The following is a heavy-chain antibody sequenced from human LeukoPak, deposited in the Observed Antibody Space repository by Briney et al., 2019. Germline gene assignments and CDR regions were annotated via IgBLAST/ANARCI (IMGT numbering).Heavy chain of an antibody. J-gene: IGHJ4*02. CDR2: ISGSGDRT. D-gene: IGHD2-21*01. V-gene: IGHV3-23*01. CDR1: GFTFSDYA. Sequence: GGSLRLSCAASGFTFSDYAMSWVRQAPGKGPEWISVISGSGDRTYYADSVKGRFTVSRDISKNTLYLQMSSLGAEDTAVYYCASGYSVQHYFDYWGQGTLVTVSS. CDR3: ASGYSVQHYFDY.